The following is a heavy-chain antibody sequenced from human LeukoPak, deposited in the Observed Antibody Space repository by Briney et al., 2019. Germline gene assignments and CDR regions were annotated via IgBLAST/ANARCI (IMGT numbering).Heavy chain of an antibody. D-gene: IGHD4-17*01. CDR3: ARGAKDYGDYAATGIDY. Sequence: PSETLSLTCTVSGGSISSYYWSWIRQPPGKGLEWIGYIYYSGSTNYNPSLKSRVTISVDTSKNQFSLKLSSVTAADTAVYYCARGAKDYGDYAATGIDYWGQGTLVTVSS. J-gene: IGHJ4*02. CDR2: IYYSGST. CDR1: GGSISSYY. V-gene: IGHV4-59*01.